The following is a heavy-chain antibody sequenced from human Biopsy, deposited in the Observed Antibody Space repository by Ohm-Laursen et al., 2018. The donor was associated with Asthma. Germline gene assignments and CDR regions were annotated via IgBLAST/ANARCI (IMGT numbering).Heavy chain of an antibody. CDR3: ARDPHNSYLASLRTKFNYYYYGMDV. CDR1: GGTFSSYA. V-gene: IGHV1-69*01. CDR2: IIPIFGTA. Sequence: SSVKVSCKASGGTFSSYAISWMRQAPGQGLEWMGGIIPIFGTANYAQKFQGRVTITADESTSTAYMELSSLRSEDTAVYYCARDPHNSYLASLRTKFNYYYYGMDVWGQGTTVTVSS. D-gene: IGHD1-7*01. J-gene: IGHJ6*02.